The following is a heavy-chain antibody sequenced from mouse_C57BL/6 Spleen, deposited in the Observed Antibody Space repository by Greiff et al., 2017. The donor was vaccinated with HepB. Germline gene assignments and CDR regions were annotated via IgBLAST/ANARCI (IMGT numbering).Heavy chain of an antibody. J-gene: IGHJ4*01. V-gene: IGHV14-1*01. CDR3: TLNYDGSSPYAMDY. Sequence: EVQLQQSGAELVRPGASVKLSCTASGFNIKDYYMHWVKQRPEQGLEWIGRIDPEDGDTEYAPKFQGKATMTADTSSNTAYLQLSSLTSEDTAVYYCTLNYDGSSPYAMDYWGQGTSVTVSS. CDR1: GFNIKDYY. D-gene: IGHD1-1*01. CDR2: IDPEDGDT.